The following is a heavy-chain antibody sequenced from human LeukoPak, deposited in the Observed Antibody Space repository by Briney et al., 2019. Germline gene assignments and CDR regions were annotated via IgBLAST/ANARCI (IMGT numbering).Heavy chain of an antibody. CDR1: GGSISSGGYY. CDR2: IYYSGST. V-gene: IGHV4-31*03. Sequence: SETLSLTCTVSGGSISSGGYYWSWIRQHPGEGLEWMGYIYYSGSTYYNPSLKSRVTISVDTSKNQFSLKLSSVTAAETAVYYCARDRVSSGWLGDYYYYGMDVWGQGTTVTVSS. D-gene: IGHD6-19*01. J-gene: IGHJ6*02. CDR3: ARDRVSSGWLGDYYYYGMDV.